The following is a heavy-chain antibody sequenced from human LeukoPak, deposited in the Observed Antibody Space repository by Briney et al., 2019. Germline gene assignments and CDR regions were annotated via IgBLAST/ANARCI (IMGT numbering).Heavy chain of an antibody. Sequence: GGSLRLSCAASGFTFSNVWMSWVRQAPGKGVEWVGRIKSKTDGGTTDYAAPVKGRFTISRDDSKNTLNLQMNSLKTEDTAVYYCTPSIAVAGSLDYWGQGTLVTVSS. CDR2: IKSKTDGGTT. J-gene: IGHJ4*02. CDR3: TPSIAVAGSLDY. V-gene: IGHV3-15*01. D-gene: IGHD6-19*01. CDR1: GFTFSNVW.